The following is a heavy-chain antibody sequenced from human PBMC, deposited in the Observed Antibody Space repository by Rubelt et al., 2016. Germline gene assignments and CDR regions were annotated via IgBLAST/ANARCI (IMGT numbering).Heavy chain of an antibody. D-gene: IGHD6-13*01. Sequence: VQLQESGPGLVKPSETLSLTCTVSGGSISSYYWSWIRQPPGKGLEWVSAISGSGGSTYYADSVKGRFTISRDNSKNTLYLQMNSLRAEDTAVYYCARGSSSREWGQGTLVTVSS. V-gene: IGHV3-23*01. CDR1: GGSISSYY. CDR3: ARGSSSRE. CDR2: ISGSGGST. J-gene: IGHJ4*02.